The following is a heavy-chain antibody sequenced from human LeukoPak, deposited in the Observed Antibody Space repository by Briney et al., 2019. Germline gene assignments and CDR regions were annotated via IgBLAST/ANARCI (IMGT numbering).Heavy chain of an antibody. Sequence: GGSLILSCAASGFTFSNFWMSWIRQAPGKGLEWVSYISSSGSTIYYADSVKGRFTISRDNAKNSLYLQMNSLRAEDTAVYYCARGPHPVGATGAIDYWGQGTLVTVSS. J-gene: IGHJ4*02. D-gene: IGHD1-26*01. CDR1: GFTFSNFW. CDR2: ISSSGSTI. V-gene: IGHV3-11*01. CDR3: ARGPHPVGATGAIDY.